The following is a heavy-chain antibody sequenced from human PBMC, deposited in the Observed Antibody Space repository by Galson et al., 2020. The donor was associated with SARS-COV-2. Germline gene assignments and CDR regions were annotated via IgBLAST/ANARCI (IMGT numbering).Heavy chain of an antibody. V-gene: IGHV2-70*01. D-gene: IGHD2-15*01. CDR2: IAWDDDN. CDR1: GFSLSTSGMC. J-gene: IGHJ4*02. Sequence: SGPTLVKPTQTLTLTCTFSGFSLSTSGMCVSWIRQPPGKALEWLALIAWDDDNYYSTSLKTRLTISKDTSKNQVVLTMTNMDPVDTATYYCARSFPFDGLGIFDFDYWGQGTLVTVSS. CDR3: ARSFPFDGLGIFDFDY.